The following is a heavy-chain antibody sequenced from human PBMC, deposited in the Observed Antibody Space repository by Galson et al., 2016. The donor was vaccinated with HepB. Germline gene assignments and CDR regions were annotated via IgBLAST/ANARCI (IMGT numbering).Heavy chain of an antibody. V-gene: IGHV1-69*13. D-gene: IGHD6-19*01. Sequence: SVKVSCKASGGSLSNYAISWVRQAPGQGLEWVGGIIPMLGTTNYAQKFLGRVTITADESTSTAYMELNSLRSEDTAMFFCARDSRIGVPSYYYAMDVWGQGTTVTVSS. CDR3: ARDSRIGVPSYYYAMDV. CDR1: GGSLSNYA. J-gene: IGHJ6*02. CDR2: IIPMLGTT.